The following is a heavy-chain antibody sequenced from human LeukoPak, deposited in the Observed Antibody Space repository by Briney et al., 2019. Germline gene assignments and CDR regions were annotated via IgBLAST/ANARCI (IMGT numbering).Heavy chain of an antibody. J-gene: IGHJ5*02. CDR2: ISSSSSYI. Sequence: SGGSLRLSCAASGFTFSSYSMKWVRQAPGKGLEWVSSISSSSSYIYYADSVKGRFTISRDNAKNSLYLQMNSLRAEDTAVYYCARGAGLRFLEWFSTVWFDPWGQGTLVTVSS. CDR1: GFTFSSYS. D-gene: IGHD3-3*01. CDR3: ARGAGLRFLEWFSTVWFDP. V-gene: IGHV3-21*01.